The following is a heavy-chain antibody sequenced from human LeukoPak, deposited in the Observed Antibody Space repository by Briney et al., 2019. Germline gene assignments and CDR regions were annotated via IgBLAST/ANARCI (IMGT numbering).Heavy chain of an antibody. D-gene: IGHD2-21*02. CDR3: ARERLNLAYCGGDCYSDDYYYGMDV. CDR1: GYTSTSYA. Sequence: ASVKVSCKASGYTSTSYAMNWVRQAPGQGLEWMGWINTNTGNPTYAQGFTGRFVFSLDTSVSTAYLQISSLKAEDTAVYYCARERLNLAYCGGDCYSDDYYYGMDVWGQGTTVTVSS. J-gene: IGHJ6*02. CDR2: INTNTGNP. V-gene: IGHV7-4-1*02.